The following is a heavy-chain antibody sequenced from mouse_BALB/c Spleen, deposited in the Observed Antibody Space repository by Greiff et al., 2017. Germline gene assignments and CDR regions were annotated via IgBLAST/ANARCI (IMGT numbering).Heavy chain of an antibody. CDR2: ISSGGST. V-gene: IGHV5-6-5*01. CDR3: ARTLLNYFDY. D-gene: IGHD1-1*01. J-gene: IGHJ2*01. Sequence: EVNVVESGGGLVKPGGSLKLSCAASGFTFSSYAMSWVRQTPEKRLEWVASISSGGSTYYPDSVKGRFTISRDNARNILYLQMSSLRSEDTAMYYCARTLLNYFDYWGQGTTLTVSS. CDR1: GFTFSSYA.